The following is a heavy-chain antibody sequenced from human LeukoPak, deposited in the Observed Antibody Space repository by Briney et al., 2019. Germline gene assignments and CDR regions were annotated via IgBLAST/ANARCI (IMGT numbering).Heavy chain of an antibody. CDR1: GFTFSSYS. CDR3: ARDLSGYDWGVWFDP. Sequence: GGSLRLSCAASGFTFSSYSMNWVRQAPGKGLEWVSSISSSSSYIYYADSVKGRFTISRDNAKNSLYLQMNSLRAEDTAVYYCARDLSGYDWGVWFDPWGQGTLVTVSS. D-gene: IGHD5-12*01. V-gene: IGHV3-21*01. J-gene: IGHJ5*02. CDR2: ISSSSSYI.